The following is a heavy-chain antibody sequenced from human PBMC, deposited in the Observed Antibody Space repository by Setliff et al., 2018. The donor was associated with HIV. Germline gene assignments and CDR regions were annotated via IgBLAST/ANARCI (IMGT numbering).Heavy chain of an antibody. CDR2: ISTYSDET. J-gene: IGHJ4*02. V-gene: IGHV1-18*01. Sequence: GASVKVSCKASGGTFSSYAISWVRQAPGQGLEWMGWISTYSDETSSSQNLQGRLTMTTDTSPGTAYMELRSLTPDDTAVYYCASGSGYCTNGVCYIGVHKIPDRYYSDYWGQGTLVTVSS. D-gene: IGHD2-8*01. CDR3: ASGSGYCTNGVCYIGVHKIPDRYYSDY. CDR1: GGTFSSYA.